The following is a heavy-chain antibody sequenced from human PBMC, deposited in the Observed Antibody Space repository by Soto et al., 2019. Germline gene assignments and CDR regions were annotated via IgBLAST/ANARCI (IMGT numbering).Heavy chain of an antibody. Sequence: GGSLRLSCAASGFTFSSYGMHWVRQAPGKGLEWVAVIWYDGSNKYYADSVKGRFTISRDNSKNTLYLQMNSLRAEDTAVYYCARMRIAVAGTIHGAFDIWGQGTMVTVSS. CDR3: ARMRIAVAGTIHGAFDI. V-gene: IGHV3-33*01. CDR1: GFTFSSYG. J-gene: IGHJ3*02. D-gene: IGHD6-19*01. CDR2: IWYDGSNK.